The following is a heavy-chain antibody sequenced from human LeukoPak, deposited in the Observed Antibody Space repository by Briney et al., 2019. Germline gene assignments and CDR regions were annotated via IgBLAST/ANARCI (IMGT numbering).Heavy chain of an antibody. CDR2: ISYDGSNK. Sequence: GGSLRLSCAASGFTFSSYAMHWVRQAPGKGLEWVAVISYDGSNKYYADSVKGRFTISRDNSKNTLYLQMSSLRAEDTAVYFCARGGSTYCDYWGQGTLVTVSS. J-gene: IGHJ4*02. V-gene: IGHV3-30-3*01. CDR3: ARGGSTYCDY. D-gene: IGHD6-13*01. CDR1: GFTFSSYA.